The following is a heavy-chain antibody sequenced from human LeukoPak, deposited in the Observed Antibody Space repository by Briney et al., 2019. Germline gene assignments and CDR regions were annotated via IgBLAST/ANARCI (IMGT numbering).Heavy chain of an antibody. J-gene: IGHJ4*02. CDR3: ARAIAVAGPYYFDY. CDR2: IGSVTTYI. Sequence: GGSLRLSCAASGFTFSDYTMNWVRQAPGKGLEWVSSIGSVTTYIYYADSLKGRFTISRDNDKNSLYLQMDSLRAEDTAIYFCARAIAVAGPYYFDYWGQGTLVTVSS. D-gene: IGHD6-19*01. V-gene: IGHV3-21*01. CDR1: GFTFSDYT.